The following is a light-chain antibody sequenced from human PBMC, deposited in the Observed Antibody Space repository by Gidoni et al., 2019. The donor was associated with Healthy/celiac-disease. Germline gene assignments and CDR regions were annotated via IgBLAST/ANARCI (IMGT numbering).Light chain of an antibody. CDR1: QSISSY. CDR3: QQSYSTPPG. CDR2: AAS. V-gene: IGKV1-39*01. Sequence: DSQMTQAPSSLSASVGDRVTITCRASQSISSYLNWYQQKPGKAPKLLIYAASSLPSGVPSRFSGSGSGTDFTLTISSLQPEDFATYYCQQSYSTPPGFGGGTKVEIK. J-gene: IGKJ4*01.